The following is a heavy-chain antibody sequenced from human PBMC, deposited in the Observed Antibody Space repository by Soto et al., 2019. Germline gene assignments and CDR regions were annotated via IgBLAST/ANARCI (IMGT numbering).Heavy chain of an antibody. CDR1: GYTFIGYY. D-gene: IGHD3-10*01. CDR2: INPNSGDT. J-gene: IGHJ6*02. Sequence: ASVKVSCKASGYTFIGYYMHWVRQAPGQGLEWMGWINPNSGDTNYAQKFQDWVTMTRDTSISTAYMELSRLRSDDMAVYYCARDGDYGSPVDYYYGMDVWGQGTTVTVSS. CDR3: ARDGDYGSPVDYYYGMDV. V-gene: IGHV1-2*04.